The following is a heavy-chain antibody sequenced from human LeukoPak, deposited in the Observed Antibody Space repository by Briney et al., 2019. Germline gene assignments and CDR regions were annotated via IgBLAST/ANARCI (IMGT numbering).Heavy chain of an antibody. V-gene: IGHV1-69*05. J-gene: IGHJ4*02. Sequence: GASVKVSCKASGGTFSSYAISWVRQAPGQGLERMGRIIPIFGTANYAQKFQGRVTITTDESTSTAYMELSSLRSEDTAVYYCARELPTYYYDSSGYYYPSTSDYWGQGTLVTVSS. D-gene: IGHD3-22*01. CDR1: GGTFSSYA. CDR2: IIPIFGTA. CDR3: ARELPTYYYDSSGYYYPSTSDY.